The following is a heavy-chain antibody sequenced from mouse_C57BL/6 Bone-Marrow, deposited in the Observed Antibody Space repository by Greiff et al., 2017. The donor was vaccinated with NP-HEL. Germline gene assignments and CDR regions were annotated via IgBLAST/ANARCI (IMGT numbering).Heavy chain of an antibody. J-gene: IGHJ3*01. CDR2: ISDGGSYT. Sequence: EVQLKESGGGLVKPGGSLKLSCAASGFTFSSYAMSWVRQTPEKRLEWVATISDGGSYTYYPDNVKGRFTISRDNAKNNLYLQMSHLKSEDTAMYYCARHYYDSFAYWGQGTLVTVSA. V-gene: IGHV5-4*01. CDR1: GFTFSSYA. CDR3: ARHYYDSFAY. D-gene: IGHD2-4*01.